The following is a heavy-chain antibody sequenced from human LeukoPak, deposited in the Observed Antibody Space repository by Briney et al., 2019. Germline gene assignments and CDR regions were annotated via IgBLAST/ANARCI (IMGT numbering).Heavy chain of an antibody. J-gene: IGHJ5*02. CDR2: ISWNSGSI. CDR3: AKDNSGYSYGYGWFDP. Sequence: GRSLRLSCAASGFTFDDYAMHWVRQAPGKGLEWVSGISWNSGSIGYGDSVKGRFTISRDNAKNSLYLQMNSLRAEDTALYYCAKDNSGYSYGYGWFDPWGQGTLVTVSS. D-gene: IGHD5-18*01. V-gene: IGHV3-9*01. CDR1: GFTFDDYA.